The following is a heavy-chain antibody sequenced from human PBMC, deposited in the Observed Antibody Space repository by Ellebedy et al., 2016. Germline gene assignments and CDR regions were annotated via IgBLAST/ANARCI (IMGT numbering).Heavy chain of an antibody. CDR2: IKGENLGEST. D-gene: IGHD4-17*01. CDR1: GFPFNNAW. V-gene: IGHV3-15*01. Sequence: GGSLRLSXAASGFPFNNAWMSWVRQTPGKGLEWLARIKGENLGESTDYAAPVKGRFTISRDNSKNTVFLQMFGLGPEDTAVYYCTTDDISEKTPLDYDPFDFWGRGTLVTVSS. CDR3: TTDDISEKTPLDYDPFDF. J-gene: IGHJ4*02.